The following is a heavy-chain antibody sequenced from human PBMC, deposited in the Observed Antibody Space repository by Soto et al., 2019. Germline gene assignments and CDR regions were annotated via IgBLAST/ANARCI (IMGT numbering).Heavy chain of an antibody. CDR1: GYTFTSYG. D-gene: IGHD4-4*01. CDR3: AREEVYSNNYYYYYMDV. V-gene: IGHV1-18*01. Sequence: ASVKVSCKASGYTFTSYGISWVRQAPGQGLEWMGWISAYNGNTNYAQKLQGRVTMTTDTSTSTAYMELRSLRSDDTAVYYCAREEVYSNNYYYYYMDVWGKGTTVTVSS. CDR2: ISAYNGNT. J-gene: IGHJ6*03.